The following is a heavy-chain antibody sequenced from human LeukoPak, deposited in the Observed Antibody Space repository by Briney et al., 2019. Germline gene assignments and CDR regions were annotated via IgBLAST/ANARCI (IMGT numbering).Heavy chain of an antibody. D-gene: IGHD2-2*01. CDR2: ISYDGSNK. CDR1: GFTFSSYA. V-gene: IGHV3-30*04. Sequence: GGSLRLSCAASGFTFSSYAMHRVRQAPGKGLEWVAVISYDGSNKYYADSVKGRFTISRDNSKNTLYLQMNSLRAEDTAVYYCARGSGIVVVPAVLHWGQGTLVTVSS. CDR3: ARGSGIVVVPAVLH. J-gene: IGHJ4*02.